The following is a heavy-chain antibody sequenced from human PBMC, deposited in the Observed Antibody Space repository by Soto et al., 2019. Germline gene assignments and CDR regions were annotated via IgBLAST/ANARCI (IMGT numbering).Heavy chain of an antibody. Sequence: HSCSLSITCGVSGGPIDSGDYYWRWIRQPPGKGLEGIGRVYYSGNTNYNPSLESRVTMSADTSENQVSLKLRSVTAADTAVYYCARDYYGSASYDKYYYYGMDVWGQGTTVTVSS. V-gene: IGHV4-61*08. CDR1: GGPIDSGDYY. J-gene: IGHJ6*02. CDR3: ARDYYGSASYDKYYYYGMDV. D-gene: IGHD3-10*01. CDR2: VYYSGNT.